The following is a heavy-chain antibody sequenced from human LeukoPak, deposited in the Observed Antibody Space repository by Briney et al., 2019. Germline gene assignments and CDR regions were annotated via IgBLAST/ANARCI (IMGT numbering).Heavy chain of an antibody. D-gene: IGHD3-22*01. V-gene: IGHV3-23*01. CDR1: GFTFSSYA. J-gene: IGHJ4*02. Sequence: GGSLRLSCAASGFTFSSYAMSWVRQAPGKGLEWVSAISGSGGSTYYADSVKGRFTISRDNSKNTLYLQMNGLRAEDTAVYYCARKFFRGYYDSSGPRFCDYWGQGTLVTVSS. CDR2: ISGSGGST. CDR3: ARKFFRGYYDSSGPRFCDY.